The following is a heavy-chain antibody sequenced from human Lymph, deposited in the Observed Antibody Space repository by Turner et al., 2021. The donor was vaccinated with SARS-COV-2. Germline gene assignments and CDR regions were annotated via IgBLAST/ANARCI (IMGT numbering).Heavy chain of an antibody. Sequence: HVQLVQSGAAVSKTGSSVRVSCKASGGTFSSYALTWVRQAPGQGLEWMGGIIPYLARANYEQKFQGRVAITADKSTSTAYMELSSLRSEDTAVYYCARDPPYCSSTSCYDPWGQGTLVTVSS. CDR2: IIPYLARA. D-gene: IGHD2-2*01. V-gene: IGHV1-69*10. CDR1: GGTFSSYA. J-gene: IGHJ5*02. CDR3: ARDPPYCSSTSCYDP.